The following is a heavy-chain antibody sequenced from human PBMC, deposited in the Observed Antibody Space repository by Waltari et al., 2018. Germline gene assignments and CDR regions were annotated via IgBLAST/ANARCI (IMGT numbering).Heavy chain of an antibody. Sequence: EVQLVESGGGLVRPGGYLRLSCVASGFSFRSYNMNWVRQAPGKGREWVSSITTSSTYMYYVDSLKGRFTISRDDAKNSLFLQMDNLRPDDTAVYYCARGNTASLDYWGQGTLVTVSS. J-gene: IGHJ4*02. CDR1: GFSFRSYN. CDR2: ITTSSTYM. CDR3: ARGNTASLDY. D-gene: IGHD2-21*02. V-gene: IGHV3-21*04.